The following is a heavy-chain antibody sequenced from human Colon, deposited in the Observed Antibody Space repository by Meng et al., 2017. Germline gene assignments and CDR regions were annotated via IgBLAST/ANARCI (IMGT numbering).Heavy chain of an antibody. J-gene: IGHJ4*02. CDR2: TNYRSKWYN. CDR1: GDSVSSNTAA. CDR3: ARDHGYSYGLPLDY. V-gene: IGHV6-1*01. D-gene: IGHD5-18*01. Sequence: QVQLQQSGPGLVKPSQTLSPTCVISGDSVSSNTAAWNWIRQSPSRGLEWLGRTNYRSKWYNEYAVSVKSRMTFNADTSKNQVSLQVNSVTPEDTAVYYCARDHGYSYGLPLDYWGQGTLVTVSS.